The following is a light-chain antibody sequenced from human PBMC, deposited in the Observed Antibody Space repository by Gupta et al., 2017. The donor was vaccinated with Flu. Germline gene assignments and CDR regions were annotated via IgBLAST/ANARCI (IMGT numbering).Light chain of an antibody. J-gene: IGLJ2*01. CDR2: DVT. CDR1: SSDVGGSNY. V-gene: IGLV2-11*01. CDR3: CSYAASITYVT. Sequence: QSALTQPRSVSGSPGQSVTISCPVTSSDVGGSNYVSWYQQHPGKAPKLLTYDVTKRPSGVPDRFSGSKSGNTASLTISGLQAEDEADYYCCSYAASITYVTFGGGTKLTVL.